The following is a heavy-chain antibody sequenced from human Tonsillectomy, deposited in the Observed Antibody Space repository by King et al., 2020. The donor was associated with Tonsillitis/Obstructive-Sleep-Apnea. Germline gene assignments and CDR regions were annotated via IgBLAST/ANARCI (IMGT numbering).Heavy chain of an antibody. CDR2: ISSSSTYT. CDR1: GFTFSDYY. V-gene: IGHV3-11*06. CDR3: ARDIMEASLTVIPCYYYGLDV. D-gene: IGHD3-16*02. Sequence: QLVQSGGGLVKPGGSLRLSCAASGFTFSDYYMSWIRQAPGKGLEWVSYISSSSTYTNYADSVKGRFTISRDNAKNSVYLQMNSLRAEDTAVYYCARDIMEASLTVIPCYYYGLDVWGQGTTVTVSS. J-gene: IGHJ6*02.